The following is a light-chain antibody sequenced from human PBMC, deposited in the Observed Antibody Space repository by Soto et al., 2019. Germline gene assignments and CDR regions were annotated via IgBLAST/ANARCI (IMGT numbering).Light chain of an antibody. V-gene: IGKV3-20*01. J-gene: IGKJ3*01. CDR3: QQYGRSPGLFT. Sequence: ELVLTQSPGTLSLSPGERATLSCRASQSVTNTYLAWYQQKPGQAPRLLIYDASSRATGIPDRFSGRGSGTDFTLTIRRLEPEDYAVYYCQQYGRSPGLFTFGPGTKVDIK. CDR1: QSVTNTY. CDR2: DAS.